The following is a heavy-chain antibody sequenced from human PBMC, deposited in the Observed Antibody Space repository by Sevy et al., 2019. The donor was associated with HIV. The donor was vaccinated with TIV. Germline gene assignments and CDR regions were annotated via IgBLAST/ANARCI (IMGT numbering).Heavy chain of an antibody. CDR3: ARERGISFIVGATTGAFDI. CDR2: IKQDGSGI. J-gene: IGHJ3*02. D-gene: IGHD1-26*01. CDR1: GFTFSSNW. Sequence: GGSLRLSCAASGFTFSSNWMSWVRQAPGKGLEWVANIKQDGSGIYYVDSVKGRFTISRDNAKNSLYLQMSSLRAEDTAVYYCARERGISFIVGATTGAFDIWGQGTMVTVSS. V-gene: IGHV3-7*01.